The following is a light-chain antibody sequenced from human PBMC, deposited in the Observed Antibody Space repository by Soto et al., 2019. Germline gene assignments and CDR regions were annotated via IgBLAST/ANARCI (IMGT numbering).Light chain of an antibody. CDR2: SNN. CDR3: AAWDDSLNGV. CDR1: SSNIGSNT. Sequence: QSLLTQPPSASGTPGQRVTISCSGSSSNIGSNTVNWYQQLPGTAPKLLIYSNNQRPSGVPDRFSGSKSGTSASLATSGLQSEDEADYYCAAWDDSLNGVFGTGTKVTVL. J-gene: IGLJ1*01. V-gene: IGLV1-44*01.